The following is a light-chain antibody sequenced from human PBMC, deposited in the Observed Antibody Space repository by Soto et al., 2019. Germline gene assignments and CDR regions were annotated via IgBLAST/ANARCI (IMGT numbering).Light chain of an antibody. CDR3: QLFGSSPWT. CDR2: GAS. J-gene: IGKJ1*01. V-gene: IGKV3-20*01. Sequence: EIVLTQSPGTLSLSPGERATLSCRASQLFSYSYLAWYQQKPGQAPRLLISGASSRATGIPDRFSGSGSGTDFTLTISRREPEDFAVYYCQLFGSSPWTFGQGTKGEIK. CDR1: QLFSYSY.